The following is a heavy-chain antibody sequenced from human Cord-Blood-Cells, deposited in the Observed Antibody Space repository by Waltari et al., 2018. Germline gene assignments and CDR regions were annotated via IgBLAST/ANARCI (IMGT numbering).Heavy chain of an antibody. CDR1: GGSISSSSYY. J-gene: IGHJ3*02. CDR3: ASLYDSSGPLQSGTYGAFDI. D-gene: IGHD3-22*01. V-gene: IGHV4-39*01. CDR2: IYYSGST. Sequence: QLQLQESGPGLVKPSETLSLTCTVSGGSISSSSYYWGWLRQPPGKGLEWIGSIYYSGSTYYNPSLKSRVTISVDTSKNQFSLKLSSVTAADTAVYYCASLYDSSGPLQSGTYGAFDIWGQGTMVTVSS.